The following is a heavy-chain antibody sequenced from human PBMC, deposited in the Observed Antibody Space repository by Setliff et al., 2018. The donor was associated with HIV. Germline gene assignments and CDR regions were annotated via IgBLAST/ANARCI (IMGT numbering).Heavy chain of an antibody. V-gene: IGHV3-48*03. CDR3: ARPNYYDSSGSFDY. D-gene: IGHD3-22*01. CDR2: SSSSGTTI. J-gene: IGHJ4*02. CDR1: GFTFSNYE. Sequence: PGGSLRLSCAASGFTFSNYEMNWVRQAPGKGLEWVSYSSSSGTTIYYADSVKGRFTISRDNAKNSLYLQMNSLRAEDTAVYYCARPNYYDSSGSFDYWGQGTLVTVSS.